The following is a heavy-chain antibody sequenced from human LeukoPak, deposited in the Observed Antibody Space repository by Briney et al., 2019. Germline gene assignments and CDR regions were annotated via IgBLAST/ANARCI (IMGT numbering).Heavy chain of an antibody. CDR1: GGSISSGGYY. D-gene: IGHD2-8*02. J-gene: IGHJ5*02. Sequence: PSQTLSLTCTVSGGSISSGGYYWSWIRQHPGKGLEWIGYIYYSGSTYYNPSLKSRVTISVDTSKNQFSLKLSSVTAADTAVYYCARDCRGTDWFDPWGQGTLVTVSS. V-gene: IGHV4-31*03. CDR3: ARDCRGTDWFDP. CDR2: IYYSGST.